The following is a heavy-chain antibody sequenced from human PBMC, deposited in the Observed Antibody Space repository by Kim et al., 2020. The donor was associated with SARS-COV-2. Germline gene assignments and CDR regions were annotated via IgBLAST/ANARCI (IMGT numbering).Heavy chain of an antibody. CDR3: ARAWYSSSWYRKDAFDI. D-gene: IGHD6-13*01. CDR2: LYYSGST. Sequence: SETLSLTCTVSGGSISSGDYYWSWIRPPPGKGLEWIGYLYYSGSTYYTPSLKSRVTISVDTSQHQFSLKLGSVTAAAAAVYYCARAWYSSSWYRKDAFDIWGQGTMVTVSS. CDR1: GGSISSGDYY. J-gene: IGHJ3*02. V-gene: IGHV4-30-4*01.